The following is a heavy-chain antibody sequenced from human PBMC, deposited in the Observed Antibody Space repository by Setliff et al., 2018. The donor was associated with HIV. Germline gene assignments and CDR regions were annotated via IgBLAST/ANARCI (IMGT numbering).Heavy chain of an antibody. V-gene: IGHV4-39*07. J-gene: IGHJ5*01. D-gene: IGHD4-4*01. CDR2: FNHGRST. Sequence: SETLSLTCTVSGGSISSGGYYWSWIRQPPGKGLEWIGEFNHGRSTNNNPSLKSRVTISGDTTKNQFSLKLTSVTAADTAVYYCARGGRSTVATWAWFDSWGQGTLVTVSS. CDR1: GGSISSGGYY. CDR3: ARGGRSTVATWAWFDS.